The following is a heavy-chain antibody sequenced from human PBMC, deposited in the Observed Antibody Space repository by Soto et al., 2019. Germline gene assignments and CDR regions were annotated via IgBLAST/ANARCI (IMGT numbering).Heavy chain of an antibody. CDR1: GDRFNSYA. V-gene: IGHV1-69*18. D-gene: IGHD3-10*01. CDR3: ARDRADRGFDY. J-gene: IGHJ4*02. CDR2: VLPVLGTT. Sequence: QVQLEQSGAEVKKPGSSVKVSCKASGDRFNSYAISWVRQAPGQGLEWVGTVLPVLGTTNYAQKLRGRVTITADESTSTAYMELGSLTSGDTGIYYCARDRADRGFDYWGQGTLVTVSS.